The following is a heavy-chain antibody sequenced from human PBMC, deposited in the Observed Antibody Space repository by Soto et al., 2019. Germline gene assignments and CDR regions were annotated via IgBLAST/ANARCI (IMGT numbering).Heavy chain of an antibody. CDR3: ARHPYYDFWSGYQPTYYYGMDV. Sequence: GGSLKISSKGSGYKFTSYWIGWLRQMPGKGLEWRGIIYPGDSDTRYSPSFQGQVTISADKSISTAYLQWSSLKASDTAMYYCARHPYYDFWSGYQPTYYYGMDVWGQGTTVTVSS. CDR1: GYKFTSYW. J-gene: IGHJ6*02. V-gene: IGHV5-51*01. D-gene: IGHD3-3*01. CDR2: IYPGDSDT.